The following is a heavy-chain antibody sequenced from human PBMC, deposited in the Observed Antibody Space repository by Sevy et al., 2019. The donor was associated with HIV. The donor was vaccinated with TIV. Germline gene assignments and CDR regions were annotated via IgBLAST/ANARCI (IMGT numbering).Heavy chain of an antibody. D-gene: IGHD3-10*01. V-gene: IGHV1-8*01. J-gene: IGHJ4*02. CDR2: MSPKGGKT. Sequence: ASVKVSCKASGYTFTSYDINWVRQATGQGLEWMGWMSPKGGKTGYAQRFQGRVTMTRNTSISTAYMEVSSLRSEDMAVYYCARLSGGYWGQGTLVTVSS. CDR1: GYTFTSYD. CDR3: ARLSGGY.